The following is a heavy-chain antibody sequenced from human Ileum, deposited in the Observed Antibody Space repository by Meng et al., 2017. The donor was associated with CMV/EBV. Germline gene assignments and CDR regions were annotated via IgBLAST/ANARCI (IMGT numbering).Heavy chain of an antibody. D-gene: IGHD6-6*01. CDR3: AKNAKFSSGYFDA. Sequence: GGSLRLSCAASGFTFSNYAVSWVRQAPGRGLEWVSAISGSGGTAYYADSVQGRFTISRDNSKNTLYLQMNSRRAEDTAVYYCAKNAKFSSGYFDAWGQGSQVNVSS. V-gene: IGHV3-23*01. CDR2: ISGSGGTA. CDR1: GFTFSNYA. J-gene: IGHJ4*02.